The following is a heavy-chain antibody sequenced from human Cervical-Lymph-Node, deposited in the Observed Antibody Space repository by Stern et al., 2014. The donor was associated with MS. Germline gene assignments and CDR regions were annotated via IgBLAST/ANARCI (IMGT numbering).Heavy chain of an antibody. Sequence: VQLVESGAEVKKPGASVKVSCKPSGYTFTGFYLHWVRQAPGQGLEWMGRLDPNSAGTNFAQKFQGRVTMTSDTSSSTAYMELSRLTSDDTAVYYCAREASLVIVGIDYWGQGTLVTVSS. V-gene: IGHV1-2*06. CDR3: AREASLVIVGIDY. J-gene: IGHJ4*02. D-gene: IGHD2/OR15-2a*01. CDR2: LDPNSAGT. CDR1: GYTFTGFY.